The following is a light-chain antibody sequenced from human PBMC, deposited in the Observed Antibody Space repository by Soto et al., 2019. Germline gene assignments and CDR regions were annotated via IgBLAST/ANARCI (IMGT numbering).Light chain of an antibody. CDR2: AAS. CDR1: QPISSY. CDR3: QQGYSTWWT. V-gene: IGKV1-39*01. Sequence: DIQMTQPPSSLSASVGDRVTMTCRASQPISSYLNWYQQKPGRAPKLLIYAASNLQSGVPSRFSGSGSGTDFTLTISSLQPEDFATYYCQQGYSTWWTFGQGTKVEIK. J-gene: IGKJ1*01.